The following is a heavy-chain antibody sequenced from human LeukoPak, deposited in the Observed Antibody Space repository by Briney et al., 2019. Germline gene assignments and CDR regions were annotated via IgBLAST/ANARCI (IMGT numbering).Heavy chain of an antibody. V-gene: IGHV3-30*18. CDR3: AKEPKKDYGSGSYVDY. CDR2: ISYDGSNK. D-gene: IGHD3-10*01. Sequence: PGRSLRLSCAASAFPFSSYGMHWVRQAPGRGLEWVAVISYDGSNKYYADYVKGRFTTSRANSKTTLYLQMNCLGAEDTAGYYCAKEPKKDYGSGSYVDYWGQGTLVTVSS. J-gene: IGHJ4*02. CDR1: AFPFSSYG.